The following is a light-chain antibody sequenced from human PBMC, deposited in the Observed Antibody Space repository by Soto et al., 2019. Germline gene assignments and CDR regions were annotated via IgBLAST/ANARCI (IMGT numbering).Light chain of an antibody. J-gene: IGLJ1*01. CDR2: SNN. CDR1: SSNIGSNT. CDR3: AAWDDSLNGYV. Sequence: QSVLTQPPSASGTPGQRVTISCSGSSSNIGSNTVNWYQQLPGTAPKLLIYSNNQRHSGVPDRFSVSKSGTSASLAISGLQSEDEADYYCAAWDDSLNGYVFGTGTKLTVL. V-gene: IGLV1-44*01.